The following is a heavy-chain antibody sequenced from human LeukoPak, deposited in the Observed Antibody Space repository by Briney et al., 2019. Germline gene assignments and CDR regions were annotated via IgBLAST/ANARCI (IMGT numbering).Heavy chain of an antibody. CDR2: ISGSGGST. V-gene: IGHV3-23*01. J-gene: IGHJ4*02. CDR3: ARQYPRGSDYFDY. Sequence: GGSLRLSCAASGFTFSSYAMSWVRQAPGKGLEWVSAISGSGGSTYYADSVKGRFTISRDNSKNTLYLQMNSLRAENTAVYYCARQYPRGSDYFDYWGQGTLVTVSS. D-gene: IGHD2-2*01. CDR1: GFTFSSYA.